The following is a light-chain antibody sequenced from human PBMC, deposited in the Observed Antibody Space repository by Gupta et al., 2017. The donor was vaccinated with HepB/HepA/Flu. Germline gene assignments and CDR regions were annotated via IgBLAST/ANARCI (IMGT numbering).Light chain of an antibody. CDR3: FSYTTRITRGVV. CDR2: DVS. J-gene: IGLJ2*01. Sequence: QPALPPPSSVPGSPEPSITISCPDVNSDLDTNNYVSWYQQHPEKAPKLIIYDVSYRPSGGSDRFSGSKSGNTAALTIFGLQAGEEEDYYCFSYTTRITRGVVFGGGTRLTV. CDR1: NSDLDTNNY. V-gene: IGLV2-14*03.